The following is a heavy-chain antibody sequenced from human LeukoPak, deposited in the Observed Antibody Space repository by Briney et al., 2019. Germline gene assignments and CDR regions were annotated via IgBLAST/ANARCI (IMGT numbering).Heavy chain of an antibody. CDR3: ARWALRSAFDM. J-gene: IGHJ3*02. V-gene: IGHV4-59*01. CDR1: GGSISSYY. Sequence: SETLSLTCTVSGGSISSYYWSWIRQPPGKGLEWIGYIYYSGSTNYNPSLKSRVTISVDTSKNQFSLKLSSVTAADTAVYYCARWALRSAFDMWGQGTMVTVSS. D-gene: IGHD3-10*01. CDR2: IYYSGST.